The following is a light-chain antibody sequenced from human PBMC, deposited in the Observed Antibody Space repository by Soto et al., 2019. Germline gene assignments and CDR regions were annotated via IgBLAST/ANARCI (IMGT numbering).Light chain of an antibody. CDR1: QTISSW. J-gene: IGKJ1*01. CDR2: KAS. V-gene: IGKV1-5*03. Sequence: DIQMTQSPSTLSGSVEDRVTITCRASQTISSWLAWYQQKPGKAPRLLIYKASTLKSGVPSTFSGSGSGTEFTLTISRLQPDDFATYYRQHYNSYSEAFGQGTKVELK. CDR3: QHYNSYSEA.